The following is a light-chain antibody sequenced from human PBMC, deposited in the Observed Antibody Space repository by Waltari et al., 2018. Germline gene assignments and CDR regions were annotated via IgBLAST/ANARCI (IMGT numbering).Light chain of an antibody. Sequence: SSDLTQDPSLSVALGQTVRITCQGDSPRVHYPSWYQQWPGQAPILVLYGPDNRPSGIPDRFSGSTSGNTASLTITGAQAEDEADYYCHSRETFSTRLFGGGTRLTV. CDR1: SPRVHY. V-gene: IGLV3-19*01. CDR3: HSRETFSTRL. CDR2: GPD. J-gene: IGLJ2*01.